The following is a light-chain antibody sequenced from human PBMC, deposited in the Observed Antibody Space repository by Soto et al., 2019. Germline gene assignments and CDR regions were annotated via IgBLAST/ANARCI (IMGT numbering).Light chain of an antibody. CDR3: QQSFSNLLT. J-gene: IGKJ4*01. CDR1: ENIKTF. CDR2: GAS. V-gene: IGKV1-39*01. Sequence: DIQMTQSPSSLSASVGDRVTITCRASENIKTFLHWYQKKPGKVPKLLVYGASSLHSGVPSRFSGSGFGTDFTLTIRGLQPEDFASYYCQQSFSNLLTFCGGTTGDIK.